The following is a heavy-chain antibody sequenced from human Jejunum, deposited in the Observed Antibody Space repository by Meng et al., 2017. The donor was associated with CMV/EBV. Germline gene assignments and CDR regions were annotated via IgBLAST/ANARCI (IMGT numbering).Heavy chain of an antibody. CDR2: IYHGGST. Sequence: VAGGSISITSSYGGWIRQPPGRGMEWVGCIYHGGSTCYNPSLRSRVTISVDTSKNLFSLKVRSVTAADTAVYYCARAVAYPQWFDPWGQGTLVTVSS. J-gene: IGHJ5*02. CDR3: ARAVAYPQWFDP. D-gene: IGHD3-16*01. V-gene: IGHV4-39*07. CDR1: GGSISITSSY.